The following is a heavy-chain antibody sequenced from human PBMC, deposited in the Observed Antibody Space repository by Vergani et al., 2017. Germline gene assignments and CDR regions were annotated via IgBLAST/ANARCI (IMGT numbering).Heavy chain of an antibody. D-gene: IGHD3-22*01. CDR3: ARDLKETQYYYDSSGYLY. J-gene: IGHJ4*02. CDR1: GYTFTSYA. V-gene: IGHV1-3*01. CDR2: INAGNGNT. Sequence: QVQLVQSGAEVKKPGASVKVSCKASGYTFTSYAMHWVRQAPGQRLEWMGWINAGNGNTKYSQKFQGRVTITRDTSASTAYMELSSLRSEDTAVYYCARDLKETQYYYDSSGYLYWGQGTLVTVSS.